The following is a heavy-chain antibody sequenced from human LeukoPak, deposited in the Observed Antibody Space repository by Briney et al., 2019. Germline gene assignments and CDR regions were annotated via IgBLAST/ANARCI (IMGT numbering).Heavy chain of an antibody. J-gene: IGHJ4*02. CDR1: GYTFSSYA. D-gene: IGHD4-17*01. CDR2: ISGSGGST. CDR3: AKDLTPATVGDFDY. Sequence: GGSLRLSCTASGYTFSSYAMSWVRQAPGKGLEWVSAISGSGGSTYYADSVKGRFTISRDNSKNTLYLQMNSLRAEDTAVYYCAKDLTPATVGDFDYWGQGTLVTVSS. V-gene: IGHV3-23*01.